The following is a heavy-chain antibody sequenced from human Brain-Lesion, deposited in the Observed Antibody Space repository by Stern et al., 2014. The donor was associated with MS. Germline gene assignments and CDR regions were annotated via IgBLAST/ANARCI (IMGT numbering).Heavy chain of an antibody. CDR2: IFNSGST. V-gene: IGHV4-61*02. J-gene: IGHJ6*02. CDR3: ARGRVVPGFQYYATDV. Sequence: VQLVESGPGLVKPSQTLSLSCTVSGGSISSGGYYWSWIRQPAGKGLEWIGRIFNSGSTSYNPSLKSRVTISIDPPKTRFSLRLNSMTAADTAVYYCARGRVVPGFQYYATDVWGQGTTVIVSS. D-gene: IGHD2-2*01. CDR1: GGSISSGGYY.